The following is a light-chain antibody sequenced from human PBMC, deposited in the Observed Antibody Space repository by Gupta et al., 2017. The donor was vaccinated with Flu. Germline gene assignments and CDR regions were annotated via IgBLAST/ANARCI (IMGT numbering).Light chain of an antibody. V-gene: IGLV1-40*01. J-gene: IGLJ1*01. CDR3: QSYDSSLSSWV. CDR2: DNV. CDR1: SSNIGAGYD. Sequence: QSVLTQPPSVSGAPGQRVTISCTGSSSNIGAGYDVHWYQQLPGKAPKILFLDNVSRPSGVPGRFSGSKSGTSASLAIAGLQADDEADYYCQSYDSSLSSWVFGSGTKVTVL.